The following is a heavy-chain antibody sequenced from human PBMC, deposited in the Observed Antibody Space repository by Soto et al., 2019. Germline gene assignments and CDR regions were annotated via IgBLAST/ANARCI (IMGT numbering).Heavy chain of an antibody. CDR2: INSDGSKT. D-gene: IGHD5-12*01. J-gene: IGHJ5*02. CDR3: ATVATHSYNWLDP. V-gene: IGHV3-74*01. Sequence: PGESLRLSCAASGFTFSTFWMHWVRQAPGKGLVWVSRINSDGSKTTYADSVKGRFTISRDNAKNTVYLEMNSLRAEDTAVYYXATVATHSYNWLDPWGQGTLVTVSS. CDR1: GFTFSTFW.